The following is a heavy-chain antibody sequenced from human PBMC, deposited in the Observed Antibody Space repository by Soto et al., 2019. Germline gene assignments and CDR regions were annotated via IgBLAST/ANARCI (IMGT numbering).Heavy chain of an antibody. D-gene: IGHD6-19*01. CDR3: ARRGAVAGLYY. CDR1: GFTFSSYW. V-gene: IGHV3-74*01. Sequence: EVQLVESGGGLVQPGGSLRVSCAASGFTFSSYWMHWVRQAPGKGLVWVSRINSDGSSTSYADSVKGRFTISRDNAKNTLYLQMNSLRAEDTAIYYCARRGAVAGLYYWVQGTLVTVSS. CDR2: INSDGSST. J-gene: IGHJ4*02.